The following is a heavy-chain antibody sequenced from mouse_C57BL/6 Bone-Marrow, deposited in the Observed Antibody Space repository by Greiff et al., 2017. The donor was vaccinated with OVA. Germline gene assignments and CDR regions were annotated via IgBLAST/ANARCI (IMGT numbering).Heavy chain of an antibody. V-gene: IGHV5-6*01. CDR2: ISSGGSYT. D-gene: IGHD2-5*01. CDR1: GFTFSSYG. Sequence: EVKVVESGGDLVKPGGSLKLSCAASGFTFSSYGMSWVRQTPDKRLEWVATISSGGSYTYYPDSVKGRFTISRDNAKNTLYLQMSSLKSEDTAMYYCARHTDYSKEASMDYWGQGTSVTVSS. J-gene: IGHJ4*01. CDR3: ARHTDYSKEASMDY.